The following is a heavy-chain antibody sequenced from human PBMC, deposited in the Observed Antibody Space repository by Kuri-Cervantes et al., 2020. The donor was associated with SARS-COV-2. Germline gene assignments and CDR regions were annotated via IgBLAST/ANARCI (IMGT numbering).Heavy chain of an antibody. V-gene: IGHV3-23*01. Sequence: GESLKISYAAPGFTFSSYAMSWVRQAPGKGLEWVSAISGSGGSTYYAYPVKGRFTISRDNYKNTLYLQMHSLRAEDTALYYCSKAFYGGNRGGVDYWGQGTLVTVSS. J-gene: IGHJ4*02. CDR3: SKAFYGGNRGGVDY. CDR1: GFTFSSYA. D-gene: IGHD4-23*01. CDR2: ISGSGGST.